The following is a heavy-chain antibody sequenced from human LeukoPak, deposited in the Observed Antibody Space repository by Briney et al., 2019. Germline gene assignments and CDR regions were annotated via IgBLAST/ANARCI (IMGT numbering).Heavy chain of an antibody. CDR1: GFSLSTSGVG. CDR3: AHTSRLGDYDFWSGYYTGFDY. Sequence: GSGPTLVNPTQTLTLTCTFSGFSLSTSGVGVGWIRQPPGKALEWLALIYWDDDKRYSPSLKSRLTIAKDTSKNQGVLTMTNMDPVDTATYYCAHTSRLGDYDFWSGYYTGFDYWGQGTLVTVSS. J-gene: IGHJ4*02. CDR2: IYWDDDK. D-gene: IGHD3-3*01. V-gene: IGHV2-5*02.